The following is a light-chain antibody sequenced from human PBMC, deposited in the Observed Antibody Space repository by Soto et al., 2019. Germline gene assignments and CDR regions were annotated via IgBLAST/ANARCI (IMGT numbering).Light chain of an antibody. CDR1: QSLSSSY. CDR2: GAS. J-gene: IGKJ4*01. V-gene: IGKV3-20*01. CDR3: QQSGSSLT. Sequence: EIVLTQSPGTLSLSPEERATLSCRASQSLSSSYLAWYQQKPGQAPRLLIYGASSRATGIPDRFSGSGSGTDFTLTISRLEPEDFAVYYCQQSGSSLTFGGGTKLEI.